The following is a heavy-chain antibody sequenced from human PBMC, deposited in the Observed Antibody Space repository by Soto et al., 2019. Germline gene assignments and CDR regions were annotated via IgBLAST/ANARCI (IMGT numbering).Heavy chain of an antibody. D-gene: IGHD3-16*01. J-gene: IGHJ3*02. CDR1: GFTFRTYG. Sequence: GGSLRLSCAASGFTFRTYGMHWVRQAPGRGLEWVAIFWYDGSNKYYEESVKGRFTISRDNYKNTLYLQMNSLRAEDTAVYYCARDGTFGAKGGSLDIWGQGTMVTV. CDR2: FWYDGSNK. CDR3: ARDGTFGAKGGSLDI. V-gene: IGHV3-33*01.